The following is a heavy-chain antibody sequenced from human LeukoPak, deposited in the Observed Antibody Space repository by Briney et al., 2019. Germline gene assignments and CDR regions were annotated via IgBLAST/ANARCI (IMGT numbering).Heavy chain of an antibody. D-gene: IGHD3-3*01. Sequence: ASVKVSCKVSGYTLTELSMHWVRQAPGKGREWMGGFDPEDGETIYAQKFQGRVTMTEDTSTDTAYMELSSLRSEDTAEYYCATETYYEFWSGYYLVVWGQGTLVTVSS. CDR2: FDPEDGET. CDR1: GYTLTELS. V-gene: IGHV1-24*01. J-gene: IGHJ4*02. CDR3: ATETYYEFWSGYYLVV.